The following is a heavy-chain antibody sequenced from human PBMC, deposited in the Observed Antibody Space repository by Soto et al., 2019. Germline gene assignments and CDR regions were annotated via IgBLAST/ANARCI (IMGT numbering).Heavy chain of an antibody. Sequence: GESLKISCAASGFTFSSYGMHWVRQAPGKGLEWVAVIWYDGSNKYYADSVKGRFTISRDNSKNTLYLQMNSLRAEDTAVYYCARDDMITFGGAPRGFDPWGQGTLVTVSS. V-gene: IGHV3-33*01. D-gene: IGHD3-16*01. J-gene: IGHJ5*02. CDR1: GFTFSSYG. CDR2: IWYDGSNK. CDR3: ARDDMITFGGAPRGFDP.